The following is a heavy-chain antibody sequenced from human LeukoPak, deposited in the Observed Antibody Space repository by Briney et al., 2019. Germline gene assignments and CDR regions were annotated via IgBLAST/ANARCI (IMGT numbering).Heavy chain of an antibody. Sequence: SETLSLTCAVYGGSFSGYYWSWIRQPPGKGLEWIGEINHSGSTNYNPSLKSRVTISVDTSKNQFTLKLSSVTAADTAVYYCARQGPLMVYAGPIFDYWGQGTLVTVSS. CDR1: GGSFSGYY. V-gene: IGHV4-34*01. D-gene: IGHD2-8*01. J-gene: IGHJ4*02. CDR3: ARQGPLMVYAGPIFDY. CDR2: INHSGST.